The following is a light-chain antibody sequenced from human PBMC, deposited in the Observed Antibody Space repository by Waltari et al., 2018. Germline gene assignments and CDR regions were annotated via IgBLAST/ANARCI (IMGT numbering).Light chain of an antibody. J-gene: IGLJ3*02. CDR2: DVS. CDR1: SSDVGGYNY. Sequence: QSALTQPASGSGSPGQSITISCTGTSSDVGGYNYVAWYQQHPGKAPKFMIYDVSKRPSGVSNRFSGSKSGNTASLTISGLQAEDEADYYCSSYTSSSTWVFGGGTNLTVL. CDR3: SSYTSSSTWV. V-gene: IGLV2-14*01.